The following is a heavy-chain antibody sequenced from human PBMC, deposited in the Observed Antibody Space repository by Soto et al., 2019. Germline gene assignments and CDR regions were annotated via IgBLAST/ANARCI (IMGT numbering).Heavy chain of an antibody. V-gene: IGHV1-8*01. CDR1: GYTFTSYD. D-gene: IGHD1-7*01. J-gene: IGHJ6*02. CDR2: MNPNSGNT. CDR3: ARIGLELLPYYYYYYGMDV. Sequence: ASVKVSCKASGYTFTSYDINWVRQATGQGLEWMGWMNPNSGNTGYAQKFQGRVAMTRNTSISTAYMEPSSLRSEDTAVYYCARIGLELLPYYYYYYGMDVWGQGTTVTVSS.